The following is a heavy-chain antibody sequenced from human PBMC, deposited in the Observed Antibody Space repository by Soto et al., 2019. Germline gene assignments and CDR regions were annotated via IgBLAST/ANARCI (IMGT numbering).Heavy chain of an antibody. D-gene: IGHD1-26*01. CDR3: AREQDRGSYFDY. J-gene: IGHJ4*02. CDR2: IIPILGIA. Sequence: ASVKVSCKASGGTFSSYAISWVRQAPGQGLEWMGGIIPILGIANYAQKFQGRVTITADKSTSTAYMELSSLRSEDTAVYYCAREQDRGSYFDYWGQGTLVTVSS. V-gene: IGHV1-69*10. CDR1: GGTFSSYA.